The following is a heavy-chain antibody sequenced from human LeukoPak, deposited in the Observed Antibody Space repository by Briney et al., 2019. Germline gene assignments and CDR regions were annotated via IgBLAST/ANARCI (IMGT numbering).Heavy chain of an antibody. Sequence: GGSLRLSCVASGFTFSSYWMQWVRQDPRKGLEWVSVIYSGGDTYYADSVKGRFTISRDNSKNMIYLEMSSLKAEDTAVYYCAKERSLEIAVAGTIFDYWGQGTLVTVSS. CDR3: AKERSLEIAVAGTIFDY. CDR2: IYSGGDT. CDR1: GFTFSSYW. D-gene: IGHD6-19*01. V-gene: IGHV3-66*01. J-gene: IGHJ4*02.